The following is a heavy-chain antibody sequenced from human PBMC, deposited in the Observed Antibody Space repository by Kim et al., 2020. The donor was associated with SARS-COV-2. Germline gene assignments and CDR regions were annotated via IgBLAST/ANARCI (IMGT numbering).Heavy chain of an antibody. V-gene: IGHV3-23*01. D-gene: IGHD3-3*01. Sequence: ADSVKGRFTISRDNSKNTLYLQMNSLRAEDTAVYYCAKIRSGYYYYGMDVWGQGTTVTVSS. J-gene: IGHJ6*02. CDR3: AKIRSGYYYYGMDV.